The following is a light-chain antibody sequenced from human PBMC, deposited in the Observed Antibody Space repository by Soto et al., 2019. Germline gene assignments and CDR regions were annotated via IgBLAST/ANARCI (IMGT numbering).Light chain of an antibody. J-gene: IGLJ1*01. Sequence: QSALTQPRSVSGSPGQSVTISCTGTSSDVGGYNYVSWYQQHPGKAPKLMIYDVSKRPSGVPDRFSGSKSGNTASLSISGLQAEDEAVYYCCSDAGSYYVFGPGTTLTVL. CDR2: DVS. V-gene: IGLV2-11*01. CDR3: CSDAGSYYV. CDR1: SSDVGGYNY.